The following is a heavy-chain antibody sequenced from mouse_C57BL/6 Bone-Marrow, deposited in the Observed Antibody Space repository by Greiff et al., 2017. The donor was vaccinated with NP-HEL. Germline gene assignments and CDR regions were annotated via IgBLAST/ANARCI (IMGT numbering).Heavy chain of an antibody. Sequence: QVQLQQSGAELVRPGTSVKVSCKASGYAFTNYLIEWVKQRPGQGLEWIGVINPGSGGTNYNEKFKGKATLTADKSSSTAYMQLSSLTSEDSAVYFCARGIYYSYYWGQGTLVTVSA. V-gene: IGHV1-54*01. CDR1: GYAFTNYL. CDR2: INPGSGGT. J-gene: IGHJ3*01. CDR3: ARGIYYSYY. D-gene: IGHD2-12*01.